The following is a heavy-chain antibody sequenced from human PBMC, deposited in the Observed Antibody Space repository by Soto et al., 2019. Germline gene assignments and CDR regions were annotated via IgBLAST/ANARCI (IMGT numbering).Heavy chain of an antibody. CDR3: ASSSGWYLPSGY. CDR2: IWYDGSNK. Sequence: GGSLRLSCAASGFTFSSYGMHWVRQAPGKGLEWVAVIWYDGSNKYYADSVKGRFTISRDNSKNTLYLQMNSLRAEDTAVYYCASSSGWYLPSGYWGQGTLVTVSS. J-gene: IGHJ4*02. D-gene: IGHD6-19*01. CDR1: GFTFSSYG. V-gene: IGHV3-33*01.